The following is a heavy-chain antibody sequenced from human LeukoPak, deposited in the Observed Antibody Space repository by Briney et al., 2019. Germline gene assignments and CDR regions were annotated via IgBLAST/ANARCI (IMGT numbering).Heavy chain of an antibody. CDR2: ISSSSSYI. J-gene: IGHJ4*02. Sequence: GGSLRLSCAASGFTFSSYSMNWVRQAPGKGLEWVSSISSSSSYIFYADSLKGRFTISRDNAKNSLYLQMSSLRAEDTAVYYCAKGGQWLARGYFDYWGQGTLVTVSS. CDR1: GFTFSSYS. CDR3: AKGGQWLARGYFDY. D-gene: IGHD6-19*01. V-gene: IGHV3-21*01.